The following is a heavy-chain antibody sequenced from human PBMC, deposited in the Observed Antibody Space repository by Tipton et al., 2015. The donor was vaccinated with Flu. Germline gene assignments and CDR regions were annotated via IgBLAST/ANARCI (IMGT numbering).Heavy chain of an antibody. CDR1: GYTFTSYD. CDR2: MNPNSGNT. J-gene: IGHJ5*02. D-gene: IGHD3-10*01. Sequence: QLVQSGAEVKKPGASVKVSCKASGYTFTSYDINWVRQATGQGLEWMGWMNPNSGNTGYAQKFQGRVTMARNTSISTAYMELSSLRSEDTAVYYCARVEPTPMLSGSYYIARNWFDPWGQGTLVTVSS. CDR3: ARVEPTPMLSGSYYIARNWFDP. V-gene: IGHV1-8*01.